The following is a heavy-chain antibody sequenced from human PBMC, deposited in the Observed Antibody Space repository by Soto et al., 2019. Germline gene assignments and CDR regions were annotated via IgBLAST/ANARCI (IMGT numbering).Heavy chain of an antibody. Sequence: QVQLQESGPGLVKPSETLSLTCTVSSGSITSSNWWSWVRQSPGKGLEWIREVAQSGYTNRTPSLKRRLTISLDTSRNRFSLRLTSVTAADTALYYCARNRYGGYDFDYWGQGTLVTVSS. V-gene: IGHV4-4*02. D-gene: IGHD5-12*01. CDR1: SGSITSSNW. CDR3: ARNRYGGYDFDY. CDR2: VAQSGYT. J-gene: IGHJ4*02.